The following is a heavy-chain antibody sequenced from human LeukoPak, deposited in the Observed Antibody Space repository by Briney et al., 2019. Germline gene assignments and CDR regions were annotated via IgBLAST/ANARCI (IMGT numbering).Heavy chain of an antibody. D-gene: IGHD5-18*01. V-gene: IGHV3-9*01. CDR1: GFTFDDYA. CDR2: ISWNSDSI. Sequence: QPGRSLRLSCAASGFTFDDYAMHWVRQAPGKGLEWVSGISWNSDSIGYADSVKGRFTISRDNAKNSLYLQMNSLRAEDTALYYCARSWGITATVYFDYWGQGTLVTVSS. CDR3: ARSWGITATVYFDY. J-gene: IGHJ4*02.